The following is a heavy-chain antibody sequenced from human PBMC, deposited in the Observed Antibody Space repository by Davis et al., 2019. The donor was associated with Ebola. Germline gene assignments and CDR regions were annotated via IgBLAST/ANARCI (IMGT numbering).Heavy chain of an antibody. Sequence: GESLKISCAASGFTFSSSWMSRVRQAPGKGLEWVANIKHDGSEKYYVDSVKGRFTISRDNAKNSLYLQMNSLRAEDTAVYYCARDITRITIFGVGGQGTLVTVSS. V-gene: IGHV3-7*01. CDR3: ARDITRITIFGV. J-gene: IGHJ4*02. D-gene: IGHD3-3*01. CDR1: GFTFSSSW. CDR2: IKHDGSEK.